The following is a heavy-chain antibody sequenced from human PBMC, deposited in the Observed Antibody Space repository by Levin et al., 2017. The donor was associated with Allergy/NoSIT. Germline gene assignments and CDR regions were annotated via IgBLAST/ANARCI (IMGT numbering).Heavy chain of an antibody. CDR3: ATAALPKEVSGRTWFDP. J-gene: IGHJ5*02. CDR1: GYSISSGYY. CDR2: IFHSGST. V-gene: IGHV4-38-2*01. D-gene: IGHD6-25*01. Sequence: SETLSLTCAVSGYSISSGYYWAWIRQPPGKGPAWIGSIFHSGSTYYNPSLKSRVTISLDTPKNQFSLKLSSVTAADTAMYYCATAALPKEVSGRTWFDPWGQGTLVTVSS.